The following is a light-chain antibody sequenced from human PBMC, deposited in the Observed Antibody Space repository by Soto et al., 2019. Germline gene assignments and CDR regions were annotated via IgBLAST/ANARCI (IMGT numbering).Light chain of an antibody. CDR2: TAS. CDR1: QSISIY. Sequence: DIQMTQSPSSLSASVGDIVTITCRASQSISIYLNWYQQKPGKAPKVLIYTASSLQSGVPSRFSGIGSGTDFTLSISSMQPEDFATYYCQQTYSGTLTFGGGTKVDIK. V-gene: IGKV1-39*01. J-gene: IGKJ4*01. CDR3: QQTYSGTLT.